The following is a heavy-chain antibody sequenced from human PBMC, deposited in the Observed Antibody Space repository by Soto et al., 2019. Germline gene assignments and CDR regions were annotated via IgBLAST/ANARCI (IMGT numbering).Heavy chain of an antibody. CDR1: GVSLSRRNW. V-gene: IGHV4-4*02. D-gene: IGHD4-17*01. CDR2: IHHSGST. Sequence: QVQLQESGPGLVKPSGTLSLSCAVSGVSLSRRNWWSWVRQSPGQGLEWIGEIHHSGSTNYNLSLKIRVTISIDKSKNHFSLSLTSVTAADTAVYYCARVTAVAAAIVYGVDVWGQGTAVTVSS. CDR3: ARVTAVAAAIVYGVDV. J-gene: IGHJ6*02.